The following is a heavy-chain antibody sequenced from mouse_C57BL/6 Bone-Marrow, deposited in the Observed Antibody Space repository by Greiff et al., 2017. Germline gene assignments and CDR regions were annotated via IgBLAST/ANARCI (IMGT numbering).Heavy chain of an antibody. J-gene: IGHJ2*01. Sequence: EVKLMESEGGLVQPGSSMKLSCTASGFTFSDYYMAWVRQVPEKGLEWVANINYDGSSTYYLDSLKSRFIISRDNAKNILYLQMSSLKSEDTATYYCAREVGFYDGYYDYWGQGTTLTVSS. D-gene: IGHD2-3*01. CDR2: INYDGSST. CDR3: AREVGFYDGYYDY. CDR1: GFTFSDYY. V-gene: IGHV5-16*01.